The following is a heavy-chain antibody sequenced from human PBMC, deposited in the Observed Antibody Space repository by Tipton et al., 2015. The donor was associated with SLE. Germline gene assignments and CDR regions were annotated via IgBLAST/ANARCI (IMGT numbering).Heavy chain of an antibody. CDR1: GASTTSHY. J-gene: IGHJ4*02. V-gene: IGHV4-59*04. CDR2: IYKSGST. D-gene: IGHD6-13*01. Sequence: TLSLTCTVSGASTTSHYWSWVRQPPGRGLEWVASIYKSGSTYYNESLKSRVTMSIDTSNNHFSLTLNPVTAADTAIYYCARAWGGAAGHLDFWGQGALVTVSS. CDR3: ARAWGGAAGHLDF.